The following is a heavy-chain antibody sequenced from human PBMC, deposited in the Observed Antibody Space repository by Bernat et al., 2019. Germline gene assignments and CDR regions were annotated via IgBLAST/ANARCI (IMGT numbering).Heavy chain of an antibody. Sequence: QVQLVQSGAEVKKPGASVKVSCKASGYTFTSYGISWVRQAPGQGLEWMGIINPSDGSTSYAQKFQGRVTMTRDTSTSTVYMELSSLRSEDTAVYYCALSSGGNFECWGQGTLVTVSS. CDR2: INPSDGST. CDR3: ALSSGGNFEC. J-gene: IGHJ4*02. CDR1: GYTFTSYG. V-gene: IGHV1-46*03. D-gene: IGHD2-15*01.